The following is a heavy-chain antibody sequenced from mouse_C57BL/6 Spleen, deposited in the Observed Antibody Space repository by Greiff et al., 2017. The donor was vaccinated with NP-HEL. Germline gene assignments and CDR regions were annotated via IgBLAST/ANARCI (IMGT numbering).Heavy chain of an antibody. CDR3: AIDPDYYGSSFYAMDY. V-gene: IGHV1-74*01. J-gene: IGHJ4*01. Sequence: QVQLQQPGAELVKPGASVKVSCKASGYTFTSYWMHWVKQRPGQGLEWIGRIHPSDSDTNYNQQFKGKATLTVDKSSSTAYMQLSSLTSEDSAVYYCAIDPDYYGSSFYAMDYWGQGTSVTVSS. CDR1: GYTFTSYW. D-gene: IGHD1-1*01. CDR2: IHPSDSDT.